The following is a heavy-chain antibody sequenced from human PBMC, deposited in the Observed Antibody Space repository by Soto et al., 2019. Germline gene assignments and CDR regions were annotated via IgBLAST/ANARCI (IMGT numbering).Heavy chain of an antibody. CDR1: GYTFTSYD. J-gene: IGHJ6*02. CDR3: ARGRTNVIFGVVIRGYYYYGMDV. D-gene: IGHD3-3*01. V-gene: IGHV1-8*01. Sequence: ASVKVSCKASGYTFTSYDINWVRQATGQGLEWMGWMNPNSGNTGYAQKFQGRATMTRNTSISTAYMELSSLRSEDTAVYYCARGRTNVIFGVVIRGYYYYGMDVWGQGTTVTVSS. CDR2: MNPNSGNT.